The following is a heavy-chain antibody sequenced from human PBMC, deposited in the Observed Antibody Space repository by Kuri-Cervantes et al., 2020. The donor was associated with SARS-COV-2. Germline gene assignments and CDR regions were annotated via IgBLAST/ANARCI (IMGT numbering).Heavy chain of an antibody. CDR3: ASQLEPDYYFDY. Sequence: GESLKISCAASGFCFSSYLINWVRQAPGKVLELVANKNQDGSEKFYVDSVKGRCTISRDNAKNSLYLHLNSLTAEDTAVYFCASQLEPDYYFDYWGQGTLVTVSS. CDR2: KNQDGSEK. D-gene: IGHD1-1*01. V-gene: IGHV3-7*05. CDR1: GFCFSSYL. J-gene: IGHJ4*02.